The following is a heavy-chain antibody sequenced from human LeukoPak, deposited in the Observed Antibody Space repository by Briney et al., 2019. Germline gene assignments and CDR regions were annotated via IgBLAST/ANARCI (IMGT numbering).Heavy chain of an antibody. D-gene: IGHD1-7*01. CDR1: GFTVSSNY. V-gene: IGHV3-7*01. CDR3: ARDRAGTTEWFDL. J-gene: IGHJ5*02. CDR2: IKQDGSEK. Sequence: GGSLRLSCAASGFTVSSNYMSWVRQAPGKGLEWVANIKQDGSEKYYADSVKGRFTISRDNGKNSLYLQMNSLRSEDTAVYYCARDRAGTTEWFDLWGQGTLVTVSS.